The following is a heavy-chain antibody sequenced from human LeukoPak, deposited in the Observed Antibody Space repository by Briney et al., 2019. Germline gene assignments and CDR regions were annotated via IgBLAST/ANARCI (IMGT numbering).Heavy chain of an antibody. CDR1: GGSFSGYY. CDR2: INHSGST. D-gene: IGHD6-6*01. Sequence: SETLSLTCAVYGGSFSGYYWSWIRQPPGKGLEWIGEINHSGSTNYNPSLKSRVTISVDTSKNQFSLKLSSVTAADTAVYYCARMQPVRYYYYGMDVWGQETTVTVSS. V-gene: IGHV4-34*01. J-gene: IGHJ6*02. CDR3: ARMQPVRYYYYGMDV.